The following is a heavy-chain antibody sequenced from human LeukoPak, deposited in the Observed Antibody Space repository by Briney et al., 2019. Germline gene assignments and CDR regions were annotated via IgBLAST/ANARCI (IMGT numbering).Heavy chain of an antibody. CDR2: INKDGSDK. CDR3: ARDAGYGGNSDY. Sequence: PGGSLRLSCAASGFSFNMYWMTWVRQAPGKGLESVAFINKDGSDKYYVDSVKGRFTVSRDNAKNSLYLQMNSLRAEDTAVYYCARDAGYGGNSDYWGQRTLVTVSS. D-gene: IGHD4-23*01. V-gene: IGHV3-7*01. CDR1: GFSFNMYW. J-gene: IGHJ4*02.